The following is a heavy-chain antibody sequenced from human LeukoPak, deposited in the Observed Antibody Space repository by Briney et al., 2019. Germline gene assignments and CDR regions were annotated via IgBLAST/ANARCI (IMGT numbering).Heavy chain of an antibody. J-gene: IGHJ6*03. CDR1: GFTFNRHS. D-gene: IGHD3-3*01. V-gene: IGHV3-21*01. Sequence: PGGSLRLSCAASGFTFNRHSMNWVRQAPGKGLEWVSSISNNYNTYYAGSVKGRFTISRDNARNSLYLQMNSLRAEDTAVYYCARDNPQRDFWSGYYSDYYYYMDVWGKGTTVTVSS. CDR2: ISNNYNT. CDR3: ARDNPQRDFWSGYYSDYYYYMDV.